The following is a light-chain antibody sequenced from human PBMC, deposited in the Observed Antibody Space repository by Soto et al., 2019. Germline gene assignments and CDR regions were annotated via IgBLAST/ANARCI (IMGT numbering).Light chain of an antibody. J-gene: IGKJ1*01. CDR1: QSVSGRS. CDR2: DVS. V-gene: IGKV3D-20*01. CDR3: QQYADSPRT. Sequence: EIVLTQSPDTLSLSPGDAATLSCGTSQSVSGRSLAWYQQQPGLAPRLLIFDVSKRATGIPDRFSGSGSGTDFTLTISRVEPEDFAVYYCQQYADSPRTFGQGTKVE.